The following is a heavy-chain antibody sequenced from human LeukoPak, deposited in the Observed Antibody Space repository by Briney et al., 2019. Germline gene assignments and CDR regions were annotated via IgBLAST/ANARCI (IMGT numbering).Heavy chain of an antibody. D-gene: IGHD6-19*01. Sequence: SETLSLTCAVYGGSFSGYYWSWIRQPPGKGLEWIGEINHSGSTNYNPSLKSRVTISVDTSKNQFSLKLGSVTAADTAVYYCARAAVAGPIDYWGQGTLVTVSS. J-gene: IGHJ4*02. CDR3: ARAAVAGPIDY. CDR1: GGSFSGYY. V-gene: IGHV4-34*01. CDR2: INHSGST.